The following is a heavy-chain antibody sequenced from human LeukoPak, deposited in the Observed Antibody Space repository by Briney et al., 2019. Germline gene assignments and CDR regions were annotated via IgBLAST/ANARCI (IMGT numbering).Heavy chain of an antibody. D-gene: IGHD1-26*01. Sequence: SETLSLTCTVSGGPVNSGSYYWNWIRQPPGKGLEWIGYIYYSGSTNYNPSLKSRVTTSVDTSKNQFSLKLSSVTAADTAVYYCARAAYSGSYHSDYWGQGTLVTVSS. V-gene: IGHV4-61*01. J-gene: IGHJ4*02. CDR1: GGPVNSGSYY. CDR2: IYYSGST. CDR3: ARAAYSGSYHSDY.